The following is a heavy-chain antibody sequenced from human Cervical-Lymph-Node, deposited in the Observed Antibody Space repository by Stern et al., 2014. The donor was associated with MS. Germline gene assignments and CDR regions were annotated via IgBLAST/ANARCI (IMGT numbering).Heavy chain of an antibody. D-gene: IGHD6-6*01. J-gene: IGHJ3*02. Sequence: MQLVQSGAEVQRPGESLRISCKGSGYRFNNSWIGWVRQMPGKGLEWMGIIYPADSDTRYSPSFQGQVTISADKYRTTAYLEWSSLKASDTAMYYCATYSKSSIRAYDIWGQGTKVTVSS. CDR2: IYPADSDT. CDR3: ATYSKSSIRAYDI. V-gene: IGHV5-51*01. CDR1: GYRFNNSW.